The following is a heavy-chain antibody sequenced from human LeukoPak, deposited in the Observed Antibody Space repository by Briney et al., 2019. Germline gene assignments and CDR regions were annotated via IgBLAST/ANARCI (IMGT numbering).Heavy chain of an antibody. CDR2: INHSGST. J-gene: IGHJ5*02. Sequence: SETLSLTCAVYGGSFSGYYWSWIRQPPGKGLEWIGEINHSGSTNYNPSLKGRVTISVDTSKNQFSLKLSSVTAADTAVYYCARVRITYYYDSSGYYYVPGEKSPNWFDPWGQGTLVTVSS. D-gene: IGHD3-22*01. CDR1: GGSFSGYY. CDR3: ARVRITYYYDSSGYYYVPGEKSPNWFDP. V-gene: IGHV4-34*01.